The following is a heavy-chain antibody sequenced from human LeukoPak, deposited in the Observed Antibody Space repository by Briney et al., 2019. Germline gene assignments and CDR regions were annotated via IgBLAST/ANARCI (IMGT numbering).Heavy chain of an antibody. CDR3: AMGLGLEGISMY. Sequence: PGGSLRLSCAASGFTFSSYAMSWVRQAPGKGLEWVSAISGSGGSTYYADSVKGRFTISRDNSKNTLYLQMNSLRAEDTAVYYCAMGLGLEGISMYWGQGTLVTVSS. J-gene: IGHJ4*02. V-gene: IGHV3-23*01. D-gene: IGHD2-21*01. CDR2: ISGSGGST. CDR1: GFTFSSYA.